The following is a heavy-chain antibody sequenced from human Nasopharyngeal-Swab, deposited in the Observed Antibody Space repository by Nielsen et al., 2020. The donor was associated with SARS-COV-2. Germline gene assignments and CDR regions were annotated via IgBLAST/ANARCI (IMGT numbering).Heavy chain of an antibody. Sequence: GESLKISCKGSGYSFSCYWIGWVRQMPGKGLEWMGIMYPRDSDTRYSPSFQGQVTISADKSISTAYLQWSSLKASDTAMYYCATAYNGNYYWDYWGQGTLVTVSS. D-gene: IGHD1-7*01. CDR3: ATAYNGNYYWDY. J-gene: IGHJ4*02. V-gene: IGHV5-51*01. CDR2: MYPRDSDT. CDR1: GYSFSCYW.